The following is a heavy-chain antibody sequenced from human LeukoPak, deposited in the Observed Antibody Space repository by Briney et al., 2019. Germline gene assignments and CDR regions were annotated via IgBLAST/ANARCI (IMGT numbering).Heavy chain of an antibody. CDR3: ARGYYDSSGYYFYHYYYGMDV. Sequence: PSETLSLTCTVSGGSISSYYWSWIRQPPGKGLEWIGYIYYSGSTNYNPSLKSRVTISVDTSKNQFSLKLSSVTAADTAVYYCARGYYDSSGYYFYHYYYGMDVWGQGTTVTVSS. V-gene: IGHV4-59*01. CDR1: GGSISSYY. CDR2: IYYSGST. D-gene: IGHD3-22*01. J-gene: IGHJ6*02.